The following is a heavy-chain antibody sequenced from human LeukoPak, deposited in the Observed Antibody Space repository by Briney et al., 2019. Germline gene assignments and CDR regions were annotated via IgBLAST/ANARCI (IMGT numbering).Heavy chain of an antibody. CDR1: GYTFTGSY. J-gene: IGHJ4*02. D-gene: IGHD6-19*01. CDR2: VNPNCGGT. Sequence: ASVKVSCKASGYTFTGSYMYWVRQAPGQGLAWMGWVNPNCGGTTYEQPLQGRVTMTRETSISTAYMEMISLRSDDTAVYYCARERHDSSGWFDYWGQGTLVTVSS. CDR3: ARERHDSSGWFDY. V-gene: IGHV1-2*02.